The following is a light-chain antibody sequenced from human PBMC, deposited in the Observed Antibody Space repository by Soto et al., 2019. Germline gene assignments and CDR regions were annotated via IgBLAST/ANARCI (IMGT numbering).Light chain of an antibody. V-gene: IGKV3-15*01. CDR1: QSVSTN. CDR3: QQYNGWPPWYT. J-gene: IGKJ2*01. Sequence: EVVMTQSPATLSVSPGERATLSCRASQSVSTNLAWYQHKPGQAPRLLIYGASTRATGIPARFSGSGSATEFTLTISSLQSEDFAVYYCQQYNGWPPWYTFGQGTKLEIK. CDR2: GAS.